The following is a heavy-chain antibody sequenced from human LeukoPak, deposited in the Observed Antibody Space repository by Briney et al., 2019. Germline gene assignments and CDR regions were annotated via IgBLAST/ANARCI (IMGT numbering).Heavy chain of an antibody. CDR1: GYTFTNYG. Sequence: ASVKVSCKASGYTFTNYGVIWVRQAPGQGLEWMGWISAYNGNTNYAQNLQGRVTMTTDTSTSTAYMELRSLRSDDTAVYYCARDIAYYYGSGSYPGDYWGQGTLVTVSS. D-gene: IGHD3-10*01. CDR2: ISAYNGNT. CDR3: ARDIAYYYGSGSYPGDY. J-gene: IGHJ4*02. V-gene: IGHV1-18*01.